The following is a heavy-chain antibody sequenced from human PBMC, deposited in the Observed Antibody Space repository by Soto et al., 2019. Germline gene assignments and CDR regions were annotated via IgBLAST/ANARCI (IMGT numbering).Heavy chain of an antibody. D-gene: IGHD3-22*01. CDR2: IIPIFGTA. CDR3: AADRSGGYYYFKAFDI. V-gene: IGHV1-69*13. J-gene: IGHJ3*02. Sequence: SVKVSCKASGGTFSSYAISWVRQAPGQGLEWMGGIIPIFGTANYAQKFQGRVTITGDESTSTAYMELRSLRSEDTAVYYCAADRSGGYYYFKAFDIWGQGTMVTVSS. CDR1: GGTFSSYA.